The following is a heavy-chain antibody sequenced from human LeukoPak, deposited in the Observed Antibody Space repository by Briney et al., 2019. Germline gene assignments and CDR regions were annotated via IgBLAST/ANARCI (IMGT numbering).Heavy chain of an antibody. CDR1: GGSISSSSYY. CDR3: TRFTGLGRRYYYYYMDV. J-gene: IGHJ6*03. Sequence: WETLSLTCTVSGGSISSSSYYWVWIRQPPGKGLEWIGSSYYSGSTYYNPSLESRATVSLDTSKKQFSLKLTSVTAADTAVYYCTRFTGLGRRYYYYYMDVWGKGTTVTVSS. CDR2: SYYSGST. V-gene: IGHV4-39*01. D-gene: IGHD3-16*01.